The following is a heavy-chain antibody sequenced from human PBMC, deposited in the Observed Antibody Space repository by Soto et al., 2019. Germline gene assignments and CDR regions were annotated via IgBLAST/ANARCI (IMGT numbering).Heavy chain of an antibody. CDR3: ARHGRYSQQLLYYYYYMDV. J-gene: IGHJ6*03. Sequence: SETLSLTCTVSGGSISSYYWSWIRQPPGKGLEWIGYIYYSGSTNYNPSLKSRVTISVDTSKNQFSLKLSSVTAADTAVYYCARHGRYSQQLLYYYYYMDVWGKGTTVTVSS. D-gene: IGHD6-13*01. CDR1: GGSISSYY. V-gene: IGHV4-59*08. CDR2: IYYSGST.